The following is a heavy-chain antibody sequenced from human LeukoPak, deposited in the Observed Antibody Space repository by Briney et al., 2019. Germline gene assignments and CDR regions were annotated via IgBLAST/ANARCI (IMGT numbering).Heavy chain of an antibody. CDR1: GGSISSSSYY. CDR2: IYYSGST. Sequence: PSETLSLTCTVSGGSISSSSYYWGWIRQPPGKGLEWIGSIYYSGSTYYNPSLKSRVTISVDTSKNQFSLKLSSVTAADTAVYYCARHVKAARRGGYMDVWGKGTTVTVSS. J-gene: IGHJ6*03. CDR3: ARHVKAARRGGYMDV. V-gene: IGHV4-39*01. D-gene: IGHD6-6*01.